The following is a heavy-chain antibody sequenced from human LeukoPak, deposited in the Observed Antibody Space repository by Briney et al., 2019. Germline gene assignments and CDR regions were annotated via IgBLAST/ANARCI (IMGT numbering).Heavy chain of an antibody. Sequence: GGSLRLSCAASGFTVSSNYMSWVRQAPGKGLEWVSVLYSGGTTYYADSVKGRFTISRQTSENTLYLQMNSLRAEDTAVYYRARGDYYDTSGYLNWGQGTLVTVSS. D-gene: IGHD3-22*01. J-gene: IGHJ4*02. V-gene: IGHV3-53*04. CDR1: GFTVSSNY. CDR2: LYSGGTT. CDR3: ARGDYYDTSGYLN.